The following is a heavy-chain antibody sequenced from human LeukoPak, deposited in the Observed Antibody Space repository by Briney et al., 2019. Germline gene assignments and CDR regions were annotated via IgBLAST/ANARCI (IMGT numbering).Heavy chain of an antibody. CDR2: ISGSGGSA. CDR1: GFXFSSST. D-gene: IGHD3-10*01. Sequence: PGGSLRLSCAASGFXFSSSTMSWVRQAPGKGLEWVSVISGSGGSAYYAHSVKGRFTISRDNSKNTLYLQTNSLRAEDTAVYYCANRASHAFDIWGQGTLVTVSS. CDR3: ANRASHAFDI. V-gene: IGHV3-23*01. J-gene: IGHJ3*02.